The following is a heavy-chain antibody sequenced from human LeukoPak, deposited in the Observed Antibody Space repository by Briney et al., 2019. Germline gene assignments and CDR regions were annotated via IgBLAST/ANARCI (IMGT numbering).Heavy chain of an antibody. V-gene: IGHV1-69*13. CDR2: IIPIFGTA. CDR1: GGTFSSYA. Sequence: EASVKVSCKASGGTFSSYAISWVRQAPGQGLEWMGRIIPIFGTANYAQKFQGRGAITADESTSTAYMELSSLRSEDTAVYYCASPRLLYSSGWYGWFDPWGQGTLVTVSS. J-gene: IGHJ5*02. D-gene: IGHD6-19*01. CDR3: ASPRLLYSSGWYGWFDP.